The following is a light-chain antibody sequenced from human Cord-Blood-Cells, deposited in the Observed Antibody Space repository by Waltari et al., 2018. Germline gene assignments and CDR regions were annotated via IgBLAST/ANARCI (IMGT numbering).Light chain of an antibody. CDR2: RNK. V-gene: IGLV1-47*01. J-gene: IGLJ1*01. Sequence: QSVLTQPPSASGTPGQRVTISCSGSSSNIGSNYVYWYQPLPGTAPKLLIYRNKQRPSGVPDRFSGSKSGTSASLAISGLRSEDEADYYCAAWDDSLSGYVFGTGTKVTVL. CDR3: AAWDDSLSGYV. CDR1: SSNIGSNY.